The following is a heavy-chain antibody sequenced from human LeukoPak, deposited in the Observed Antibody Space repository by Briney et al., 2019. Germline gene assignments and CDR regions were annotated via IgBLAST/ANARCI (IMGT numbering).Heavy chain of an antibody. J-gene: IGHJ4*02. CDR1: GFTFSSYA. Sequence: GGSLRLSCAASGFTFSSYAMSWVRQAPGKGLEWVSAISGSGGSTYYADSVKGRFTISRDNSKNTLYLQMNSLRAEDTAVYYCFCSSSQLGFDYWGQGTLVTVSS. D-gene: IGHD6-13*01. CDR3: FCSSSQLGFDY. V-gene: IGHV3-23*01. CDR2: ISGSGGST.